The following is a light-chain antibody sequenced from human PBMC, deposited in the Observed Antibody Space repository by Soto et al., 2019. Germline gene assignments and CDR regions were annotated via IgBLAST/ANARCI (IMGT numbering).Light chain of an antibody. V-gene: IGLV2-23*02. Sequence: QSVLTQPASVSGSPGQSITISCTGTSSEVGGYNLVFWYQQHPGKAPKLMIYEVTERPSGVFYRFSGSKFGNAAFLTFFGFQSEDESDYYCCSFAGHSTYVFGTGTKVTVL. CDR2: EVT. CDR1: SSEVGGYNL. CDR3: CSFAGHSTYV. J-gene: IGLJ1*01.